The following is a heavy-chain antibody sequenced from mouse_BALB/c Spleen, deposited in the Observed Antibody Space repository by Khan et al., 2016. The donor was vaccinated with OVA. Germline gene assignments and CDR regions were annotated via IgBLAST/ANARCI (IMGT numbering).Heavy chain of an antibody. J-gene: IGHJ2*01. D-gene: IGHD1-1*01. CDR2: ISYSGNT. CDR3: ARIYGGDFDY. Sequence: EVQLQESGPGLVKPSQSLSLTCTVTGYSITSDYAWNWIRQFPGNKLEWMGHISYSGNTKYNPSLKSRISITRDTSKNQFFLQLNSVTTEYTATYYCARIYGGDFDYWGQGTTLTVSS. CDR1: GYSITSDYA. V-gene: IGHV3-2*02.